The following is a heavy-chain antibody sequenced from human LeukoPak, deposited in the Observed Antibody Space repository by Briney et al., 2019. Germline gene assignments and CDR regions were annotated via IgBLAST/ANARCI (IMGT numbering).Heavy chain of an antibody. Sequence: GGSLRLSCAASGFTFSSYAMSWVRQAPGKGLEWVSAISGSTGSTYYADSVKGRFTISRDNSKNTLYLQMNSLRAEDTAVYYCARDGSGGYRNRGVFDIWGQGTMVTVSS. CDR3: ARDGSGGYRNRGVFDI. D-gene: IGHD5-18*01. CDR2: ISGSTGST. V-gene: IGHV3-23*01. CDR1: GFTFSSYA. J-gene: IGHJ3*02.